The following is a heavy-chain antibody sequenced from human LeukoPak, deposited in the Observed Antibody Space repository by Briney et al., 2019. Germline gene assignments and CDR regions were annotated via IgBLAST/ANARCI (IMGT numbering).Heavy chain of an antibody. V-gene: IGHV1-69*01. Sequence: ASVKVSCKASGGTFSSYAISWVRQAPGQGLEWMGGIIPIFGTANYAQKFQGRVTITADESTSTAYMELSSLRSEDTAVYYCARAMVRGAGVNWFDPWGQGTLVTVSS. CDR2: IIPIFGTA. CDR3: ARAMVRGAGVNWFDP. CDR1: GGTFSSYA. D-gene: IGHD3-10*01. J-gene: IGHJ5*02.